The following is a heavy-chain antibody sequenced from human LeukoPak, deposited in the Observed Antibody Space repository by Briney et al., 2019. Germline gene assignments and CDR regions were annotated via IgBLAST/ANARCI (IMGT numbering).Heavy chain of an antibody. CDR3: ARDNTYGYCSGGSCSFDY. V-gene: IGHV3-74*01. Sequence: PGGSLRLSCAASGFTFSSFWMHWVRQAPGKGLVWVSRINTDGSSTTYADSVKGRFTISRDNAKNSLYLQMNSLRAEDTAVYYCARDNTYGYCSGGSCSFDYWGQGTLVTVSS. CDR1: GFTFSSFW. J-gene: IGHJ4*02. D-gene: IGHD2-15*01. CDR2: INTDGSST.